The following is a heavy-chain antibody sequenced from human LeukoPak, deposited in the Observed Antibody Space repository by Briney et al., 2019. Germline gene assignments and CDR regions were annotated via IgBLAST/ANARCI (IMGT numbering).Heavy chain of an antibody. CDR2: INHSGST. J-gene: IGHJ4*02. Sequence: PSETLSLTCTVSGGSISSSSYYWSWIRQPPGKGLEWIGEINHSGSTNYNPSLKSRVTISVDTSKNQFSLKLSSVTAADTAVYYCASRGSADYWGQGTPVTVSS. CDR3: ASRGSADY. D-gene: IGHD5-12*01. V-gene: IGHV4-39*07. CDR1: GGSISSSSYY.